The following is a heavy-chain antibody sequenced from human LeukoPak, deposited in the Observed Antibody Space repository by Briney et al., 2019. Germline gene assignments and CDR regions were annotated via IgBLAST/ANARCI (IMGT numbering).Heavy chain of an antibody. CDR1: GYTFTGYY. J-gene: IGHJ4*02. CDR2: INPNSGGT. D-gene: IGHD3-10*01. V-gene: IGHV1-2*04. Sequence: ASVKVSCKASGYTFTGYYMHWVRQAPGQGLEWMGWINPNSGGTNYAQKFQGWVTMTRDTSISTAYMELSRLRSDDTAVYYCARDGLWFGELLPTVFDYWGQGTLVTVSS. CDR3: ARDGLWFGELLPTVFDY.